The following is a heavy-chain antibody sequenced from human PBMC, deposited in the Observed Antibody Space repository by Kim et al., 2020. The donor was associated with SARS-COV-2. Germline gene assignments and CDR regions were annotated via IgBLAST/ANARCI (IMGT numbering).Heavy chain of an antibody. CDR1: GFTFSNYG. J-gene: IGHJ2*01. Sequence: GGSLRLSCGASGFTFSNYGMHWVRQAPGKGLEWLADIEQDGSICYYVDSLIGRFTVSRDNSKNTLYLQMKSLRAEDTAVYYCARGSGNIPRYYWYF. CDR3: ARGSGNIPRYYWYF. V-gene: IGHV3-30*03. CDR2: IEQDGSIC. D-gene: IGHD3-10*01.